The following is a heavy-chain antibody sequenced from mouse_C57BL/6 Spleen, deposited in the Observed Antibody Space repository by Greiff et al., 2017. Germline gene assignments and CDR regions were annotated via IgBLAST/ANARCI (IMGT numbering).Heavy chain of an antibody. CDR1: GFNIKDYY. CDR2: IDPEDGET. CDR3: ASYPIYYDSSYYAMDY. V-gene: IGHV14-2*01. J-gene: IGHJ4*01. Sequence: VQLQQSGAELVKPGASVKLSCTAPGFNIKDYYMHWVKQRTEQGLEWIGRIDPEDGETKYAPKFPGKATITADTSSNTAYLQLSSLTSEDTAVYNCASYPIYYDSSYYAMDYWGQGTSVTVSS. D-gene: IGHD2-4*01.